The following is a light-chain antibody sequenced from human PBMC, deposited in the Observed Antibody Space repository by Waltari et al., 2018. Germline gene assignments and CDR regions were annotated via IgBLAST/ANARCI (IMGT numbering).Light chain of an antibody. Sequence: EMVMTQSPATLSVSPGERATLSCRASQSLSSNLAWYQQKPGQAPRLLIYGASTRATGIPARFSGSGSGTEFTLTISSLQSEDFATYYCQQANSFPGTFGQGTRLEIK. V-gene: IGKV3-15*01. CDR1: QSLSSN. J-gene: IGKJ5*01. CDR2: GAS. CDR3: QQANSFPGT.